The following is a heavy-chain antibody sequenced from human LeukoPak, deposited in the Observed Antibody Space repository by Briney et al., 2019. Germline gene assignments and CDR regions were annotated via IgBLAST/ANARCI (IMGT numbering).Heavy chain of an antibody. J-gene: IGHJ4*02. CDR1: GGSIRSGSYH. D-gene: IGHD5-18*01. CDR3: ARDRGSGYSYAYGDFDY. V-gene: IGHV4-61*02. CDR2: IYSSGGT. Sequence: SETLSLTCTVSGGSIRSGSYHWSWIRQPAGKGLEWIGRIYSSGGTNYNPSLKSRVTISVDTSENQFSLKLSSVTAADTAVYYCARDRGSGYSYAYGDFDYWGQGTLVTVSS.